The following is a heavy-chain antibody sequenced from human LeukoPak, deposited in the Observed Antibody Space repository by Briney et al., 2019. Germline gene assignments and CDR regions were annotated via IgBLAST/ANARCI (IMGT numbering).Heavy chain of an antibody. V-gene: IGHV3-11*01. CDR1: GFTFSDYY. CDR3: ARDDNVWNLLYNYYIGV. J-gene: IGHJ6*03. Sequence: PGGSLRLSCAASGFTFSDYYMTWIGQAPGKGLEWVAYIDVRGDTILYADSVKGRFTISRDSAKNSLYLQMNSLRAEDTAVYYCARDDNVWNLLYNYYIGVWRKGTTVTVSS. CDR2: IDVRGDTI. D-gene: IGHD1-1*01.